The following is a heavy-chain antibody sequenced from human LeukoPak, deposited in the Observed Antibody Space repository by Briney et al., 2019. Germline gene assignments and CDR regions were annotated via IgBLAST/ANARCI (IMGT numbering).Heavy chain of an antibody. CDR3: ARGSRLTKPYYYYYYMDV. Sequence: SETLSLTCAVYGGSFSGYYWSWIRQPPGKGLEWIGEINHSGSTNYNPSLKSRVTISVDTSKNQFSLKLSSVTSADTAVYYCARGSRLTKPYYYYYYMDVWGKGTTVTVSS. CDR1: GGSFSGYY. J-gene: IGHJ6*03. CDR2: INHSGST. V-gene: IGHV4-34*01. D-gene: IGHD2-8*01.